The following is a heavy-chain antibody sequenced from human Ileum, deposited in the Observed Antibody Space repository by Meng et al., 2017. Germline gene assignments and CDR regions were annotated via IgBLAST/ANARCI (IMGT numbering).Heavy chain of an antibody. CDR3: ARRVGATPYAYNWLDP. Sequence: QVQRQQWGAGLLQPSWPLSLTCGVYGGSFSGYYWSWIRQPPGKGLEWIGEIDHSGGTNYNPSLKNRVTISVDTSNNRFSLKLSSVKAADTALYFCARRVGATPYAYNWLDPWGQGTLVTVSS. J-gene: IGHJ5*02. V-gene: IGHV4-34*01. CDR2: IDHSGGT. D-gene: IGHD1-26*01. CDR1: GGSFSGYY.